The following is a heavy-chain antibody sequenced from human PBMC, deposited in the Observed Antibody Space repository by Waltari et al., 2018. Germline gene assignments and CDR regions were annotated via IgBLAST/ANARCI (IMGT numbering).Heavy chain of an antibody. J-gene: IGHJ5*02. V-gene: IGHV4-34*01. CDR3: ARGLLWFGANWFDP. CDR2: INHSGST. Sequence: QVQLQQWGAGLLKPSETLSLTCAVYGGSFSGYYWSWNRPPPGKGLEWIGEINHSGSTNYNPSLKSRVTISVDTSKNQFSLKLSSVTAADTAVYYCARGLLWFGANWFDPWGQGTLVTVSS. D-gene: IGHD3-10*01. CDR1: GGSFSGYY.